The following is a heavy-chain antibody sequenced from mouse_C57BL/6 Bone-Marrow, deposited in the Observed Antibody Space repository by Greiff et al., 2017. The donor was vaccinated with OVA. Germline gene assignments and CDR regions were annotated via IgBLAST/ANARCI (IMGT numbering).Heavy chain of an antibody. CDR3: ARVEVDSYFDY. D-gene: IGHD1-3*01. CDR1: GYTFTNYW. CDR2: IYPGSGYT. Sequence: QVQLQQSGAELVRPGTSVKMSCKASGYTFTNYWIGWAKQRPGHGLEWIGDIYPGSGYTNYNEKFKGKATLTADKSSSTAYMQFSSLTSEDSAVGYCARVEVDSYFDYWGQGTTLTVSS. J-gene: IGHJ2*01. V-gene: IGHV1-63*01.